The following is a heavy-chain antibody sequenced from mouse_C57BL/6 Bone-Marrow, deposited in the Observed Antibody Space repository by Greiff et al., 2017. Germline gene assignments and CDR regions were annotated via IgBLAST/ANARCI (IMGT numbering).Heavy chain of an antibody. V-gene: IGHV1-63*01. CDR1: GYTFTNYW. CDR2: IYPGGGYT. J-gene: IGHJ1*03. D-gene: IGHD1-1*01. Sequence: QVQLQQSGAELVRPGTSVKMSCKASGYTFTNYWIGWAKQRPGHGLEWIGDIYPGGGYTNYNEKFKGKATLTADKSSSTAYMQFSSLTSEDSAIYCCARNYGSSHWYFDVWGTGTTVTVSS. CDR3: ARNYGSSHWYFDV.